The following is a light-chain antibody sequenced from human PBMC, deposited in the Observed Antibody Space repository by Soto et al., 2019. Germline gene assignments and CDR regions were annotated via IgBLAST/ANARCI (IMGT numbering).Light chain of an antibody. CDR3: QQRSNSASRT. J-gene: IGKJ1*01. CDR2: DAS. CDR1: QSVSSV. Sequence: EVLTTHTNATLSVSRGGRATLSCRVSQSVSSVLAWYQQNPGQAPGLLIYDASNVATGIPARLSVSGSRTDFTLTISCPHSEGAALHYCQQRSNSASRTSWQGT. V-gene: IGKV3-11*01.